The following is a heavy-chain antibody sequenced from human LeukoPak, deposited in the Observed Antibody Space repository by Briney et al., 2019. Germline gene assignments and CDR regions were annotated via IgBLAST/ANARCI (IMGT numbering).Heavy chain of an antibody. CDR2: IYTDDRT. J-gene: IGHJ4*02. CDR3: ARRSGIAVAGAFDY. V-gene: IGHV3-53*01. Sequence: GGSLRLSCAASGFTVSNYYMSWVRQAPGKGLEWVSDIYTDDRTYYADSVKGRFTISRDDSKNMLFLQMDSLRVEDTAVYYCARRSGIAVAGAFDYWGQGTLVTVSS. CDR1: GFTVSNYY. D-gene: IGHD6-19*01.